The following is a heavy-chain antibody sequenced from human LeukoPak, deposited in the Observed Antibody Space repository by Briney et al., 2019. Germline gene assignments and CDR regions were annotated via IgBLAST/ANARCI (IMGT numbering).Heavy chain of an antibody. J-gene: IGHJ4*02. CDR1: GGSISTFY. CDR3: ARGDAAMNLIRN. V-gene: IGHV4-59*01. D-gene: IGHD1-14*01. Sequence: SETLSLTCTVSGGSISTFYWSWIRQPPGKGLEWIGYIYYRGRTSYNPSLKRRVNIAVDTSRNQFSLNLTSVTAADTAMYYCARGDAAMNLIRNWGQGTLVTVSS. CDR2: IYYRGRT.